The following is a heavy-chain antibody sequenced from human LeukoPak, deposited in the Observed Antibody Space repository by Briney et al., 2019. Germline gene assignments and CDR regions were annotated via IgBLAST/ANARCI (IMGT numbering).Heavy chain of an antibody. CDR3: ARASTTVTTEGYYGMDV. Sequence: SETLSLTCTVSGGSISSSSYYWGWIRQPPGKGLEWIGSIYHSGSTNYNPSLKGRVTISVDKSKNQFSLKLSSVTAADTAVYYCARASTTVTTEGYYGMDVWGQGTTVTVSS. CDR1: GGSISSSSYY. CDR2: IYHSGST. D-gene: IGHD4-17*01. J-gene: IGHJ6*02. V-gene: IGHV4-39*07.